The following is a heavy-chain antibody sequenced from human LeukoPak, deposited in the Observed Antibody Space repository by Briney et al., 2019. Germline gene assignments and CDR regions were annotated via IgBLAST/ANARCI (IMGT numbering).Heavy chain of an antibody. J-gene: IGHJ6*03. CDR1: GGSISSYY. D-gene: IGHD3-10*01. CDR3: ARDITMVRGVYYYYYMDV. Sequence: SETLSLTCTVSGGSISSYYWSCIRQPAGKGLEWIGRNYTSGSTNYNPSLKSRVTMSVDTSKNPFSLKLSSVTAADTAVYYCARDITMVRGVYYYYYMDVWGKGTTVTISS. CDR2: NYTSGST. V-gene: IGHV4-4*07.